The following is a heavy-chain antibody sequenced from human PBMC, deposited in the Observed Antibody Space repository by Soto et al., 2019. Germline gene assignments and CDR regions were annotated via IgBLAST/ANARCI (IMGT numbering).Heavy chain of an antibody. CDR1: GFTFSSYG. V-gene: IGHV3-30*18. D-gene: IGHD3-22*01. Sequence: QVQLVESGGGVVQPGRSLRLSCAASGFTFSSYGMHWVRQAPGKGLEWVAVISYDGSNKYYADSVKGRFTISRDNSKNTLYLPMNSLRAEDTAVDYCAKDYGSYYDSSGYDYWGQGTLVTVSS. CDR3: AKDYGSYYDSSGYDY. J-gene: IGHJ4*02. CDR2: ISYDGSNK.